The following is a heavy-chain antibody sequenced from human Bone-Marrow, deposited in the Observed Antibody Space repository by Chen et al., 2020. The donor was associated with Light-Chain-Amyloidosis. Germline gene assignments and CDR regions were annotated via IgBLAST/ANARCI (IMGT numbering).Heavy chain of an antibody. D-gene: IGHD3-22*01. V-gene: IGHV3-48*03. CDR3: ARDSYYDRSGPKDGYGMDV. J-gene: IGHJ6*02. Sequence: EEQLVESGGGVVQPGGSLRLSCAASGFTSSSLEMIWVRQAPGKGLGWISYISDSGSVVFYADSVKGRFTISRDNARNLLSLQMNSLRADDTAVYYCARDSYYDRSGPKDGYGMDVWGQGTTVTVSS. CDR2: ISDSGSVV. CDR1: GFTSSSLE.